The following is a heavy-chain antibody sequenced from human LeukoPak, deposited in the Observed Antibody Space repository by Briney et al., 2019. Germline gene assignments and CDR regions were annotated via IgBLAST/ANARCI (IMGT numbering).Heavy chain of an antibody. CDR2: INHSGST. V-gene: IGHV4-34*01. Sequence: SETLSLTCAVYGESFSGYYWTWIRQPPGKGLEWIGEINHSGSTNYNPSLKSRVTISVDTSKNQFSLKLSSVTAADTAVYYCANTDDYYYYMDVWGKGTTVTVSS. D-gene: IGHD2-8*02. CDR1: GESFSGYY. CDR3: ANTDDYYYYMDV. J-gene: IGHJ6*03.